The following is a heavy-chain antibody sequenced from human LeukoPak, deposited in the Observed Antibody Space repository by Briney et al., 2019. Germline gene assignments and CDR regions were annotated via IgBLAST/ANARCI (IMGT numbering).Heavy chain of an antibody. D-gene: IGHD2-15*01. CDR1: GGTFSSYA. CDR3: ASPGGVVVAATGLGFDY. J-gene: IGHJ4*02. V-gene: IGHV1-69*13. CDR2: IIPIFGTA. Sequence: SVTVSCKASGGTFSSYAISWVRQAPGQGLEWMGGIIPIFGTANYAQKFQGRVTITADESTSTAYMELSSLRSEDTAVYYCASPGGVVVAATGLGFDYWGQGTLVTVSS.